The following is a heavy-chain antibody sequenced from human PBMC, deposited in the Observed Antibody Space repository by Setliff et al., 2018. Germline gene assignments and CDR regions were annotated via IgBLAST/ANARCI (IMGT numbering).Heavy chain of an antibody. D-gene: IGHD2-8*01. CDR1: GFTFTNYA. Sequence: GGSLRLSCAASGFTFTNYAMSWVRQAPGTGLEWVSSISNGGGSTYYADSVKGRFTISRDNSKNTLYLQMNSLRAADTAVYYCAKGGSKWSKDYFDYWGQGTLVTVSS. J-gene: IGHJ4*02. CDR3: AKGGSKWSKDYFDY. CDR2: ISNGGGST. V-gene: IGHV3-23*01.